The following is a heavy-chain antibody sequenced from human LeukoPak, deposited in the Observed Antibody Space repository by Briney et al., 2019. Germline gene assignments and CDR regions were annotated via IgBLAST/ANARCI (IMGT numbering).Heavy chain of an antibody. Sequence: SSETLSLTCTVSGGSISAYYWSWIRQPAGKGLEWIGRICVTGSTNYNPSLKSRVTMSVDTSKNQFSLKLSSVTAADTAVYYCAMLRQQDIVVVVAAVPAENYFDYWGQGTLVTVSS. CDR3: AMLRQQDIVVVVAAVPAENYFDY. CDR2: ICVTGST. CDR1: GGSISAYY. D-gene: IGHD2-15*01. J-gene: IGHJ4*02. V-gene: IGHV4-4*07.